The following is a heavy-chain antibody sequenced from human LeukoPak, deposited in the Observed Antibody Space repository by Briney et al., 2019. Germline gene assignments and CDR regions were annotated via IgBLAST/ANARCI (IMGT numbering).Heavy chain of an antibody. Sequence: PGGSLRLSCAASGFTFSSYAMNWVRQAPGKGLEWVSGMSGTGDTIHYADSVKGRLTISRDNSKNTLYLQMNSLREEDTAVYYCANRNWGLPFDYWGQGTLVIVSS. CDR3: ANRNWGLPFDY. V-gene: IGHV3-23*01. CDR2: MSGTGDTI. D-gene: IGHD2-21*01. CDR1: GFTFSSYA. J-gene: IGHJ4*02.